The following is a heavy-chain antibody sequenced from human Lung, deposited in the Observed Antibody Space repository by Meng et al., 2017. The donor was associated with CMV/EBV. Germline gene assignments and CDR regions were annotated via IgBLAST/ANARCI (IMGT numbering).Heavy chain of an antibody. J-gene: IGHJ6*02. CDR3: ARVSGYYYYGMDV. CDR1: GGSISSYY. D-gene: IGHD3-3*01. Sequence: SETLSLTCTVSGGSISSYYWSWIRQPPGKGLEWIGYIYYSGSTNYNPSLKSRVTISVDTSKNQFSLKLSSVTAADTAVYYCARVSGYYYYGMDVWGQGTTVTVSS. V-gene: IGHV4-59*01. CDR2: IYYSGST.